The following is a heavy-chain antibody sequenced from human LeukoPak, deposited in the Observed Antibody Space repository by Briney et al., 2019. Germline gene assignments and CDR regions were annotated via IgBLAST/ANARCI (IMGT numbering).Heavy chain of an antibody. CDR2: IYYSGST. V-gene: IGHV4-59*08. CDR3: ARIKGKVADY. Sequence: SETLSLTCTVSGGTISSYYWSWIRQPPGKGLEWIGYIYYSGSTNYNPSLKSRVTISVDTSKNQFSLKLSSVTAADTAVYYCARIKGKVADYWGQGTLVTVSS. J-gene: IGHJ4*02. CDR1: GGTISSYY.